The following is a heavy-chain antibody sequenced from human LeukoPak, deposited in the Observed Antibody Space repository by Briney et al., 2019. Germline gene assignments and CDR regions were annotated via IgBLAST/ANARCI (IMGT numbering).Heavy chain of an antibody. CDR2: IKSKTDGGTT. CDR3: TTDLYYDILTGYYIFDY. V-gene: IGHV3-15*01. CDR1: GFTFSNAW. D-gene: IGHD3-9*01. J-gene: IGHJ4*02. Sequence: GGSLRLSCAASGFTFSNAWMSWVRQAPGKGLGWVGRIKSKTDGGTTDYAAPVKGRFTISRDDSKNTLYLQMNSLKTEDTAVYYCTTDLYYDILTGYYIFDYWGQGTLVTVSS.